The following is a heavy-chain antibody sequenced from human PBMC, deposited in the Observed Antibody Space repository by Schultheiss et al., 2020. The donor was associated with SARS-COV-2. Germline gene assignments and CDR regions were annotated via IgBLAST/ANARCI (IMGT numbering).Heavy chain of an antibody. CDR2: INPRDGGT. CDR3: SRLLSSGDY. Sequence: ASVKVSCKASGYTFTGYYIHWVRQAPGQGLEWMGMINPRDGGTTYPQKFQGRLTMTGDTSTTTVYMELSSLRSDDTAMYFCSRLLSSGDYWGQGTQVTVSS. J-gene: IGHJ4*02. D-gene: IGHD3-10*01. V-gene: IGHV1-46*01. CDR1: GYTFTGYY.